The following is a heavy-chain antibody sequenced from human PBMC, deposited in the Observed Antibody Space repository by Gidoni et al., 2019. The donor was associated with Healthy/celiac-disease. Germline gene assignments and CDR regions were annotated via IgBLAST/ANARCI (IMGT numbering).Heavy chain of an antibody. CDR3: ARERRGPTHDYIWGSYPNAFDI. J-gene: IGHJ3*02. Sequence: QVQLVQSGAEVKKPGASVKVSCKASGYTFTSYYMHWVRQAPYAQKFQGRVTMTRDTSTSTVYMELSSLRSEDTAVYYCARERRGPTHDYIWGSYPNAFDIWGQGTMVTVSS. CDR1: GYTFTSYY. V-gene: IGHV1-46*01. D-gene: IGHD3-16*02.